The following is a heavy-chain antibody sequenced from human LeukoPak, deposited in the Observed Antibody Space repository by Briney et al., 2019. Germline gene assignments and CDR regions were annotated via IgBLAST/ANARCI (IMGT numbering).Heavy chain of an antibody. Sequence: PGGSLRLSCAASGFTVSSNYMSWVRQAPGKGLEWVSVIHSGGSTYYADSVKGRFTISRDNSKNMVYLQMSSLRADDTAVYYCAREGYSSSWGHFDYWGQGTPVTVSS. J-gene: IGHJ4*02. CDR3: AREGYSSSWGHFDY. D-gene: IGHD6-13*01. V-gene: IGHV3-53*01. CDR1: GFTVSSNY. CDR2: IHSGGST.